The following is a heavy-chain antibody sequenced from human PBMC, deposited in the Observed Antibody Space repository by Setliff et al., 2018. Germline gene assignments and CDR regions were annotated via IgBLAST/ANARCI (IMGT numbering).Heavy chain of an antibody. Sequence: SETLFLTCTVSGGSISSGDYYWSWIRQPPGKGLEWIGYIYYSGSTYYNTSLKSRVTISVDTSKNQFSLKLSSVTAADTAVYYCARGGRDSSMTWGQGTMVTVSS. V-gene: IGHV4-30-4*08. CDR2: IYYSGST. J-gene: IGHJ3*01. CDR1: GGSISSGDYY. CDR3: ARGGRDSSMT. D-gene: IGHD6-13*01.